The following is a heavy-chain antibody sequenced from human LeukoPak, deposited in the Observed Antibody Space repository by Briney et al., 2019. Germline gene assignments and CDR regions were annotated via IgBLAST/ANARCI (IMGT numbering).Heavy chain of an antibody. J-gene: IGHJ4*02. V-gene: IGHV3-7*01. D-gene: IGHD3-3*01. CDR2: INQDGSVK. Sequence: GGSLRLSCAASGFAFSTYWMDWVRQAPGKGLEWVGNINQDGSVKHYVDSVRGRFTISRDNARNSVYLQMNALRVEDTAAYYCTRDFVFWGQGTLVTASS. CDR1: GFAFSTYW. CDR3: TRDFVF.